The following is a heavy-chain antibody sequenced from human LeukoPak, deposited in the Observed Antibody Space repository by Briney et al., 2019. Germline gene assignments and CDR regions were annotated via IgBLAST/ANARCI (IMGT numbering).Heavy chain of an antibody. CDR2: IKQDGGDE. CDR1: GFTFSSYW. J-gene: IGHJ4*02. CDR3: VRGETSYAD. V-gene: IGHV3-7*01. Sequence: GGSLRLSCAASGFTFSSYWMSWVRQAPGKGLEWVASIKQDGGDEKYVDSVKGRFTISRDNAKTSVWLQLNGLRVEDTAVYYCVRGETSYADWGQGTLVTVSS.